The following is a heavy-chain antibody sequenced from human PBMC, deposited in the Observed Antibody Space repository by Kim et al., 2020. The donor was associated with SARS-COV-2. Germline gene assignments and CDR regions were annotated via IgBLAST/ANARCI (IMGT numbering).Heavy chain of an antibody. J-gene: IGHJ4*02. D-gene: IGHD2-2*02. Sequence: GGSLRLSCAASGFTFSSYAMSWVRQAPGKGLEWVSAISGSGGSTYYADSVKGRFTISRDNSKNTLYLQMNSLRAEDTAVYYCAKDLSRAGYQLRYGGGENYFDYWGQGTLVTVSS. CDR2: ISGSGGST. CDR1: GFTFSSYA. V-gene: IGHV3-23*01. CDR3: AKDLSRAGYQLRYGGGENYFDY.